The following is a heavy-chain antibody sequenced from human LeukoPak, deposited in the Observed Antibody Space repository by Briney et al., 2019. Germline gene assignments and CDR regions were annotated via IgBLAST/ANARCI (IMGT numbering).Heavy chain of an antibody. CDR3: AKTLARHGTFDY. Sequence: SGGSLRLSCAASGFTFSSYAMHWARQAPGKGLEWVAVISYDGSNKYYADSVKGRFTISRDNSKNTLSLQMSSLRAEDTAVYYCAKTLARHGTFDYWGQGTLVTVSS. J-gene: IGHJ4*02. CDR2: ISYDGSNK. CDR1: GFTFSSYA. D-gene: IGHD1-14*01. V-gene: IGHV3-30-3*02.